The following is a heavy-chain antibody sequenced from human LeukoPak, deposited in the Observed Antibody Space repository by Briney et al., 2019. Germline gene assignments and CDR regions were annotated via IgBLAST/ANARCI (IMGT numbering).Heavy chain of an antibody. CDR1: GYTFTDYY. D-gene: IGHD3-10*01. Sequence: GASVTVSFKVSGYTFTDYYMHWGKQAPGKGLGWMGLVDPEDGETIYAEKFQGRVTITADTSTDTAYMELSSLRSEDTAVYYCATDGIYYAQHLYAFDIWGQGTMVTVSS. V-gene: IGHV1-69-2*01. J-gene: IGHJ3*02. CDR2: VDPEDGET. CDR3: ATDGIYYAQHLYAFDI.